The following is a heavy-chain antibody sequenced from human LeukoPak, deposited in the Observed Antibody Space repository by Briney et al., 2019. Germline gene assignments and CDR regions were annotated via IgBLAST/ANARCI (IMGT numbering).Heavy chain of an antibody. CDR3: ARDSTVESEFDP. Sequence: SETLSLTCTVSGGSISSYYWSWIRQPTGKGLEWIGRIYTSGSTNYNPSLKSRVTMSVDTSKNQFSLKLSSVTAADTAVYYCARDSTVESEFDPRGQGTLVTVSS. V-gene: IGHV4-4*07. D-gene: IGHD4-23*01. CDR2: IYTSGST. J-gene: IGHJ5*02. CDR1: GGSISSYY.